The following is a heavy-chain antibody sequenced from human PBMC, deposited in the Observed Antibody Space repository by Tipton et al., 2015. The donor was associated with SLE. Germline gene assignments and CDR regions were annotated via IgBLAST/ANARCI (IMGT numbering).Heavy chain of an antibody. CDR3: ARDKFGGPFDS. CDR2: VYYTGGT. Sequence: TLSLTCAVSGYSISSGYYWGWIRQPPGKGLQWIGYVYYTGGTNYNPSLKSRVTISADTSNNQFSLKLSSVTAADTAVYYCARDKFGGPFDSWGQGTLVTVSS. CDR1: GYSISSGYY. J-gene: IGHJ4*02. V-gene: IGHV4-38-2*02. D-gene: IGHD3-16*01.